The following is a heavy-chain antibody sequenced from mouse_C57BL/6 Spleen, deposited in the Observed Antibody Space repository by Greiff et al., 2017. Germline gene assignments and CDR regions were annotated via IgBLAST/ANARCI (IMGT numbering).Heavy chain of an antibody. Sequence: QVQLQQSGAELARPGASVKLSCKASGYTFTSYGISWVKQRTGQGLEWIGEIYPRSGNTYYNEKFKGKATLTADKSSSTAYMELRSLTSEDSAVYFCAIPSYGTLGRFAYWGQGTLVTVSA. CDR3: AIPSYGTLGRFAY. CDR1: GYTFTSYG. CDR2: IYPRSGNT. D-gene: IGHD1-1*02. V-gene: IGHV1-81*01. J-gene: IGHJ3*01.